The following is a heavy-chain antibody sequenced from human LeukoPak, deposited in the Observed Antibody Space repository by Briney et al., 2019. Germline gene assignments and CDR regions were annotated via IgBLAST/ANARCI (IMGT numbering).Heavy chain of an antibody. CDR3: ARNQRSDYYYGIDV. CDR2: IYNSGST. V-gene: IGHV4-59*01. CDR1: GGSISSFY. J-gene: IGHJ6*02. Sequence: SETLSLTCTVSGGSISSFYWSWLRQPPGKGLEWIGYIYNSGSTKYNPSLKSRVTISQDTSKNQFSLKLSSVTAADTAVYYCARNQRSDYYYGIDVWGQGTTVTVSS. D-gene: IGHD6-25*01.